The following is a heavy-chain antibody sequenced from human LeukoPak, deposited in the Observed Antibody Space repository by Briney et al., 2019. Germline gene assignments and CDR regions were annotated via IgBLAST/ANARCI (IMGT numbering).Heavy chain of an antibody. Sequence: SETLSLTCTVSGGSISSYYWSWIRQPPGKGLEWIGYIYYSGSTNYNPSLKSRVTISVDTSKNQFSPKLSSVTAADTAVYFCARHYSGSDRYYFDYWGQGTLVTVSS. J-gene: IGHJ4*02. CDR1: GGSISSYY. CDR2: IYYSGST. CDR3: ARHYSGSDRYYFDY. V-gene: IGHV4-59*01. D-gene: IGHD5-12*01.